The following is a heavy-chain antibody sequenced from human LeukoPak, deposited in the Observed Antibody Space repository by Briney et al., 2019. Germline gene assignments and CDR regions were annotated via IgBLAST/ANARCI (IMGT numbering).Heavy chain of an antibody. CDR3: ARVKDTAMVDDPFDL. D-gene: IGHD5-18*01. CDR1: GFRFSNHW. CDR2: INTDGSLT. J-gene: IGHJ3*01. V-gene: IGHV3-74*01. Sequence: PGGSLRLSCGASGFRFSNHWLHWVCQAPGKGLLWVARINTDGSLTNYADSVKGRFTISRDNAKDTLYLQMSDLRAEDTAVYYCARVKDTAMVDDPFDLWGQGTMVTVSS.